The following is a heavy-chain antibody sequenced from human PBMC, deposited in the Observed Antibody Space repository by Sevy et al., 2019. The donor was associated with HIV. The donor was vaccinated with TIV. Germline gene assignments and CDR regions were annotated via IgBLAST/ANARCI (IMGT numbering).Heavy chain of an antibody. Sequence: SETLSLTCTVSGGPISSYNWSWIRQPPGKKLEWIGYIHYSGSTKYNPSLNSRVTMSVDTSKNQFSLKLTSVTAADTAVYYCARAPPVRSGDDSLNWFDPWGQGTLVTVSS. CDR3: ARAPPVRSGDDSLNWFDP. CDR2: IHYSGST. J-gene: IGHJ5*02. V-gene: IGHV4-59*01. D-gene: IGHD5-12*01. CDR1: GGPISSYN.